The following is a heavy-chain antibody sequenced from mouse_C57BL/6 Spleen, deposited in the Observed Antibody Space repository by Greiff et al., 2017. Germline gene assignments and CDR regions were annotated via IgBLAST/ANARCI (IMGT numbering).Heavy chain of an antibody. CDR2: INPGSGGT. D-gene: IGHD2-9*01. CDR3: ARSTYYGYDGYFDV. Sequence: QVQLQQSGAELVRPGTSVKVSCKASGYAFTNYLIEWVKQRPGQGLEWIGVINPGSGGTNSNEKFKGKATLTADKSSSTAYMQLSSLTSEDSAVYFCARSTYYGYDGYFDVWGTGTTVTVSS. CDR1: GYAFTNYL. J-gene: IGHJ1*03. V-gene: IGHV1-54*01.